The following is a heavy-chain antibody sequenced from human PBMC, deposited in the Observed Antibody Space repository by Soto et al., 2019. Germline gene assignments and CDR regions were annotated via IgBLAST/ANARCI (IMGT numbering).Heavy chain of an antibody. J-gene: IGHJ5*02. CDR1: GFTFSSYS. Sequence: PGGSLRLSCAASGFTFSSYSMNWVRQAPEKGLEWVSSIISSSGDIYYADSVKGRFTISRDDSKNTLYLQMNSLRAEDTALYYCAKDPGSEWFHYNWFDPWGQGTLVTVSS. CDR2: IISSSGDI. V-gene: IGHV3-21*04. CDR3: AKDPGSEWFHYNWFDP. D-gene: IGHD2-8*01.